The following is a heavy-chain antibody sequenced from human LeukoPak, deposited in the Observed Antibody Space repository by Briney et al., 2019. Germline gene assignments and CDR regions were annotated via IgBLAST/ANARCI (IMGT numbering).Heavy chain of an antibody. Sequence: GGSLRLSCAASGFTFSRYEMNWVRQAPGKGLEWISYISSSSTVLYYADSVKGRFTISRDNARNSLYLQMNSLRDEDTAVYYCARDMSLLWFGDPFDYWGQGTLVTVSS. J-gene: IGHJ4*02. CDR1: GFTFSRYE. D-gene: IGHD3-10*01. CDR2: ISSSSTVL. V-gene: IGHV3-48*02. CDR3: ARDMSLLWFGDPFDY.